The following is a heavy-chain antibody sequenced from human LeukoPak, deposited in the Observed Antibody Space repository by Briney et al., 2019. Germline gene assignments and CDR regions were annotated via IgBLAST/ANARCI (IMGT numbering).Heavy chain of an antibody. CDR2: IYSSGNT. Sequence: SETLSLTRTVSGASISNYYWTWIRQPAGEGLEWIGRIYSSGNTNYNPSLKSRVTMSLDTSKNQFSLRLSSVTAADTAVYYCARARGGGGSYGHFDYWGQGTLVTVSS. V-gene: IGHV4-4*07. CDR1: GASISNYY. CDR3: ARARGGGGSYGHFDY. J-gene: IGHJ4*02. D-gene: IGHD2-21*02.